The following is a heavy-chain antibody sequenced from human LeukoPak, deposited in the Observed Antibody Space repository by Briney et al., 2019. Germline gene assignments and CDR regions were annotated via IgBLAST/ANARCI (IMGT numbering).Heavy chain of an antibody. Sequence: ASVKVSCKASGYTFTGYYIHWVRQAPGQGLEWMGWINPNSGGTNYQGRVTMARDTSISTAYMELSRLRSDDAAVYYCARVFQKQLSDYWGQGSLVTVSS. CDR2: INPNSGGT. CDR3: ARVFQKQLSDY. V-gene: IGHV1-2*02. CDR1: GYTFTGYY. D-gene: IGHD6-13*01. J-gene: IGHJ4*02.